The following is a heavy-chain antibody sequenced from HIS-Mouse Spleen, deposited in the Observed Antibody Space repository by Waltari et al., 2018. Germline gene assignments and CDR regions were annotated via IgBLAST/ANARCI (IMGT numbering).Heavy chain of an antibody. CDR1: GYSISSGYY. CDR2: IYHSGST. Sequence: QVQLQESGPGLVKPSETLSLTCTVSGYSISSGYYWGWIRRPPGKGLEWIGSIYHSGSTYYNPSLKSRVTISVDTSKNQFSLKLSSVTAADTAVYYCARSYSSGWYDAFDIWGQGTMVTVSS. CDR3: ARSYSSGWYDAFDI. V-gene: IGHV4-38-2*02. J-gene: IGHJ3*02. D-gene: IGHD6-19*01.